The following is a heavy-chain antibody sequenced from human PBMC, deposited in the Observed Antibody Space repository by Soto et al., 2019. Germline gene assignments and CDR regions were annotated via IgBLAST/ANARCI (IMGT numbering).Heavy chain of an antibody. CDR3: AREIGQYCGSDCYVELMNWYFDL. Sequence: GASVKVSCKASRGTFSSCAMSWVRQAPVQGLEWMGVIIPIFGTANYAQKFQGRVTITADKSTSTAYMELSSLRSEDTAVYYCAREIGQYCGSDCYVELMNWYFDLWGRGTLVTVSS. CDR2: IIPIFGTA. CDR1: RGTFSSCA. D-gene: IGHD2-21*02. V-gene: IGHV1-69*06. J-gene: IGHJ2*01.